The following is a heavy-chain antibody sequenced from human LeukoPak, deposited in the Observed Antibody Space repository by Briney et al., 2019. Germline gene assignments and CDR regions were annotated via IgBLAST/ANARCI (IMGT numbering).Heavy chain of an antibody. D-gene: IGHD2-15*01. V-gene: IGHV3-23*01. CDR1: GFTFSSYA. CDR3: AKRSLSGGSPKPYYFDY. CDR2: ISGSGGST. J-gene: IGHJ4*02. Sequence: QAGGSLRLSCAASGFTFSSYAMSWVRQAPGKGLEWVSAISGSGGSTYYADSVKGRFTISRDNSKNTLYLQMNSLRAEDTAVYYCAKRSLSGGSPKPYYFDYWGQGTLVTVSS.